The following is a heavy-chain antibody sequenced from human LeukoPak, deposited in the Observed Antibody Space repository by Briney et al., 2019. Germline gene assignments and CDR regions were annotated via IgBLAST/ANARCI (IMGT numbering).Heavy chain of an antibody. D-gene: IGHD6-19*01. V-gene: IGHV3-53*01. J-gene: IGHJ4*02. CDR3: ARQPGIAVADTTE. CDR2: IYSGGST. Sequence: PGGSLRLSCAASGFTVSSNYMSWVRQAPGKGLEWVSVIYSGGSTYYADSVKGRFTISRDNSKNTLYLQMNSLRAEDTAVYYCARQPGIAVADTTEWGQGTLVTVSS. CDR1: GFTVSSNY.